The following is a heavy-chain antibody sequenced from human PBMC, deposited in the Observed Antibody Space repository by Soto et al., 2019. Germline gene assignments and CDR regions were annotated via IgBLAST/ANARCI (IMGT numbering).Heavy chain of an antibody. CDR2: IFYSGST. CDR1: GGSISSSSQY. CDR3: ARHRRYGDYPYYFYYMDV. J-gene: IGHJ6*03. D-gene: IGHD4-17*01. Sequence: SETLSLTCSVSGGSISSSSQYWDWIRQPPGKGLEWIGSIFYSGSTYYNPSLKSRVTISVDTSKNEFSLKLSSVTAADTAVYYCARHRRYGDYPYYFYYMDVWGKGTTVTVSS. V-gene: IGHV4-39*01.